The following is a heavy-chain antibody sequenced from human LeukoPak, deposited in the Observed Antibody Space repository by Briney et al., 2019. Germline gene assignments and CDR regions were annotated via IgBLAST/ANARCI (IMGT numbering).Heavy chain of an antibody. V-gene: IGHV3-48*02. Sequence: GGSLRLSCAASGFSFSRFGMNWVRQAPGKGLEWISYISSSSGAIYYADSVKGRFAISRDNAKNSLYLQISSLRDEDTAIYYCAQKGGTDHWGQGTLVTVSS. D-gene: IGHD2-15*01. CDR1: GFSFSRFG. CDR2: ISSSSGAI. CDR3: AQKGGTDH. J-gene: IGHJ4*02.